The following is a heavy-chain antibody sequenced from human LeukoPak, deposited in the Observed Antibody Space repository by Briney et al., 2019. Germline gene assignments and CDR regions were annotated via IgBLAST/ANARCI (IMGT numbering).Heavy chain of an antibody. CDR3: ARCSRGYSYGPLDY. Sequence: PSETLSLTCTVSGGSVSSGSYYWSWIRQPPGKGLEWIGYIYYSGSTNYNPSLKSRVTISVDTSKNQFSLKLSSVTAADTAVYYCARCSRGYSYGPLDYWGQGTLVTVSS. CDR2: IYYSGST. CDR1: GGSVSSGSYY. J-gene: IGHJ4*02. V-gene: IGHV4-61*01. D-gene: IGHD5-18*01.